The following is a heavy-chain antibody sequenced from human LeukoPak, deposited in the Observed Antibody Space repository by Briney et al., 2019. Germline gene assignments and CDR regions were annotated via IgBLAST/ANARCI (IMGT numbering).Heavy chain of an antibody. CDR1: YGSISSINW. J-gene: IGHJ4*02. CDR3: AKGYCRGNSCYDDRGAFDY. D-gene: IGHD2-2*01. CDR2: IYHSGST. Sequence: PSGTLSLTCAVSYGSISSINWWSWVRQPPGKGLEWIGVIYHSGSTNYNPSLKSRVTISVDTSKNQFSLKLSSVTAADTAVYYCAKGYCRGNSCYDDRGAFDYWGQGTLVTVSS. V-gene: IGHV4-4*02.